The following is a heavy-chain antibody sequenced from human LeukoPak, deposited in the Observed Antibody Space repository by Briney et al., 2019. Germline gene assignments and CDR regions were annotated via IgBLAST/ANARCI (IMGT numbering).Heavy chain of an antibody. CDR1: GGSISSSTYY. D-gene: IGHD6-19*01. J-gene: IGHJ6*03. Sequence: PSETLSLTCTVSGGSISSSTYYWGWIRQPPGKGLEWIGNIHYRGSTYYNPSLKSRVTISVDTSKNQFSLKLSSVTAADTAVYYCARDYPGSSGWYMGYYYYMDVWGKGTTVTISS. CDR3: ARDYPGSSGWYMGYYYYMDV. CDR2: IHYRGST. V-gene: IGHV4-39*07.